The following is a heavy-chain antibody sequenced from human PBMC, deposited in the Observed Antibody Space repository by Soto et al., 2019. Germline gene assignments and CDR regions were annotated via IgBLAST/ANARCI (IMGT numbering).Heavy chain of an antibody. J-gene: IGHJ6*03. CDR2: ISSDGSYT. CDR3: AKDHSDYFYYYMDV. Sequence: PGGSMKLSCAASGFTFSSQGMHWVRQAPGKGLEWVAVISSDGSYTDSADSVKGRFTISRDNSKGTLFLQISSLRPEDTATYFCAKDHSDYFYYYMDVWGKGTPVTVSS. D-gene: IGHD2-15*01. CDR1: GFTFSSQG. V-gene: IGHV3-30*18.